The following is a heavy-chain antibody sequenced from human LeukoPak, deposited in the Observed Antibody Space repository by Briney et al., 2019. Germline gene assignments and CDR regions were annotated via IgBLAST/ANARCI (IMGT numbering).Heavy chain of an antibody. D-gene: IGHD3-9*01. J-gene: IGHJ4*02. CDR3: VRDHDWAFDY. Sequence: PGGSLRLSCGASGFSFSSYNMNWVRQAPGKGLEWVSYISVTTATYYADSVRGRFTISRDDAKSSLYLHMNSLRAEDTAVYFCVRDHDWAFDYWGQGTLVTVSS. CDR1: GFSFSSYN. CDR2: ISVTTAT. V-gene: IGHV3-48*01.